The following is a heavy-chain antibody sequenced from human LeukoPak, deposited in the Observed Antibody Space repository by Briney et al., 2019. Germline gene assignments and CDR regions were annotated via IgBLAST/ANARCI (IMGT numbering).Heavy chain of an antibody. CDR3: ARARGWEPNYYYYYMDV. D-gene: IGHD1-26*01. J-gene: IGHJ6*03. CDR2: IWYVGSNK. V-gene: IGHV3-33*01. Sequence: GGSLRLSCIASGFTFNSYAMFCVRQAPGKGLEWVSLIWYVGSNKYYADSVKGRFTISRDNSKNTLYLQMNSMRAEDTAVYYCARARGWEPNYYYYYMDVWGKGTTVTVSS. CDR1: GFTFNSYA.